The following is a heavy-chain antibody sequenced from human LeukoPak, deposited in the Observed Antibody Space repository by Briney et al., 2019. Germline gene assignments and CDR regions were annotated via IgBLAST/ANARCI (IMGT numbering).Heavy chain of an antibody. CDR3: ARGQYFYDTTGYYY. V-gene: IGHV4-59*01. Sequence: SETLSLTCTVSGDSMTNYYWTWLRQPPGKGLEGIGHIFYSGSTNYNPSLNSRVTISVDTSKKQFSLKLSSVTAADTAVYYCARGQYFYDTTGYYYWGQGTLVTVSS. CDR1: GDSMTNYY. CDR2: IFYSGST. D-gene: IGHD3-22*01. J-gene: IGHJ4*02.